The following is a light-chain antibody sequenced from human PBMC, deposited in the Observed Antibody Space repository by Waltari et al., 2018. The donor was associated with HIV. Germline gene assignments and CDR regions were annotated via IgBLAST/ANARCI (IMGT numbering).Light chain of an antibody. CDR1: QSLSSTS. CDR3: QHSGSSPPMYT. J-gene: IGKJ2*01. V-gene: IGKV3-20*01. CDR2: GES. Sequence: EIVLTQSPGTLSLSPGERATLSCRASQSLSSTSLVWYQQRPGQAPKLLIYGESGRAPGIPDRFSGSGSGTDFVLTISRLEPEDFAVYYCQHSGSSPPMYTFGQGTKLEIK.